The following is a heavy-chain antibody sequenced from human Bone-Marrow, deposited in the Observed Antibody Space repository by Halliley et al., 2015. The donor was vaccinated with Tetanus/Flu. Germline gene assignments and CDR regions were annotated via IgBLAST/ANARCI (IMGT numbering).Heavy chain of an antibody. CDR3: ARVGCEWFLDS. Sequence: TLSLTCSVSGDSMISYFWSWIRQPPGKGLEWIGYVSYSGSTNYDPSLKSRVTISIDTSKNQFSLKLNSVTAADTAVCFCARVGCEWFLDSWGQGTLVTVS. CDR2: VSYSGST. CDR1: GDSMISYF. V-gene: IGHV4-59*01. J-gene: IGHJ4*02. D-gene: IGHD3-10*01.